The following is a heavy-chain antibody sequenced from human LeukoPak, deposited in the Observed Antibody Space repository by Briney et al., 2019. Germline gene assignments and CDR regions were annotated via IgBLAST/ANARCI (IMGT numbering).Heavy chain of an antibody. CDR3: ARVRAAALDY. CDR1: GFTFSSYC. CDR2: ISSSSSYI. D-gene: IGHD6-13*01. V-gene: IGHV3-21*01. J-gene: IGHJ4*02. Sequence: GGSLRLSCAASGFTFSSYCMNWVRQAPGKGLEWVSSISSSSSYIYYADSVKGRLTISRDNAKNSLYLQMNSLRAEDTAVYYCARVRAAALDYWGQGTLVTVSS.